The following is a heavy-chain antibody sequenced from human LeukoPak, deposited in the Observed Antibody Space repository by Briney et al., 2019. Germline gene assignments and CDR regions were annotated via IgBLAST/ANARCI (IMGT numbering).Heavy chain of an antibody. J-gene: IGHJ5*02. CDR1: GYTFTSYG. Sequence: ASVKVSCKASGYTFTSYGISWVRQAPGQGLEWMGWISAYNGNTNYAQKLQGRVTMTTDTSTSTAYMELRSLRSDDTAVYYCARDLISYYYGSGSSPWGQGTLVTVSS. D-gene: IGHD3-10*01. V-gene: IGHV1-18*01. CDR2: ISAYNGNT. CDR3: ARDLISYYYGSGSSP.